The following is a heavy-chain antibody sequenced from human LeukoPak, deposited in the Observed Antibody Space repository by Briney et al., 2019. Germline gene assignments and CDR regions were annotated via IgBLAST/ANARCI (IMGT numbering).Heavy chain of an antibody. CDR3: VYYDSSGYYYGRLRY. V-gene: IGHV3-23*01. J-gene: IGHJ4*02. Sequence: GGSLRLSCAASAFTFHSHAMSWVRQTPGKGLEWVSGITATGDATLYADSVRGRFTIARDNSKNTLYLHMNSLRAEDTAVYFCVYYDSSGYYYGRLRYWGQGTSVSVSS. CDR2: ITATGDAT. D-gene: IGHD3-22*01. CDR1: AFTFHSHA.